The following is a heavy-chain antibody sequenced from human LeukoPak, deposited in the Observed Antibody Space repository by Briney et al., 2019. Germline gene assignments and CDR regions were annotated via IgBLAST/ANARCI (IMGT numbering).Heavy chain of an antibody. D-gene: IGHD3-22*01. CDR3: AINSYDSSGWGWFDP. CDR2: IYYSGRT. V-gene: IGHV4-31*03. J-gene: IGHJ5*02. Sequence: SQTLSLTCTVSGGSISSGGYYWSWIRQHPGKGLEWIGYIYYSGRTYYNPSLKSRVPLPVDTSKNQFSLKLSSVTAADTAVYYCAINSYDSSGWGWFDPWGQGTLVTVSS. CDR1: GGSISSGGYY.